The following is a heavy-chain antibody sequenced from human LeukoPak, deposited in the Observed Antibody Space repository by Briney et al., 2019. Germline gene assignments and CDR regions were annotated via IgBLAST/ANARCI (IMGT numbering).Heavy chain of an antibody. CDR2: IKSKGDGETT. J-gene: IGHJ4*02. V-gene: IGHV3-15*01. D-gene: IGHD3-10*01. CDR1: GFRFTNAW. Sequence: GGSLRLSCADSGFRFTNAWLTWVHQAPGKGLEWVGRIKSKGDGETTDYAAPVKGRFIMSRDDSKATLYLQMNFLITEDTAVYYCVTDLGLTMIRGVLVSWGQGTLVTVSS. CDR3: VTDLGLTMIRGVLVS.